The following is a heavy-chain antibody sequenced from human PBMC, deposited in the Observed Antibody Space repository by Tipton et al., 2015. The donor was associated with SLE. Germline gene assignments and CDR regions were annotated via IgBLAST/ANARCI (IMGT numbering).Heavy chain of an antibody. D-gene: IGHD3-22*01. J-gene: IGHJ3*02. CDR2: IYTSGGT. Sequence: TLSLTCTVSGGSISSYYWSWIRQPAGKGLEWIGRIYTSGGTNYNPSLKSRVTMSVDTSKNQFPLKLSSVTAADTAVYYCARDGAMIVPRGSFDIWGQGTMVTVSS. CDR3: ARDGAMIVPRGSFDI. CDR1: GGSISSYY. V-gene: IGHV4-4*07.